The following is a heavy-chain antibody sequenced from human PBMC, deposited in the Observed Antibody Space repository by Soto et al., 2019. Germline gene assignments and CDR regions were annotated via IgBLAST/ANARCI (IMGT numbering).Heavy chain of an antibody. D-gene: IGHD3-22*01. V-gene: IGHV3-30*18. CDR2: ISYDGSNE. CDR3: AKDTYSHDRSGYYLFDY. J-gene: IGHJ4*02. Sequence: QVQLVESGGGVVQPGRSLRLSCAVSGFTFSSYGMHWVRQAPGKGLEWVAHISYDGSNEHYVDSVKGRFTISRDNSKNTLYLQRNSLRAEDTAVYYWAKDTYSHDRSGYYLFDYWGQGTPVTVSS. CDR1: GFTFSSYG.